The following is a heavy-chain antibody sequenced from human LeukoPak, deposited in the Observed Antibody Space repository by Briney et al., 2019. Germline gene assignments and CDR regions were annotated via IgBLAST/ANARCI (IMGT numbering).Heavy chain of an antibody. V-gene: IGHV4-59*01. CDR1: GASISSYY. CDR2: IYYSGST. D-gene: IGHD6-19*01. Sequence: SETLSLTCTVSGASISSYYWSWIRQPPGKGLEWIGEIYYSGSTNNNPSLKSRVTISVDTPKKQFSLKLSSVTAADTAVYYCARADSSGMYYFDYWGQGTLVTVSS. CDR3: ARADSSGMYYFDY. J-gene: IGHJ4*02.